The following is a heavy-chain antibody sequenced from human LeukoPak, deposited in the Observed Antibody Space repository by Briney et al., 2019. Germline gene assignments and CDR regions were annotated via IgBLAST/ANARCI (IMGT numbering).Heavy chain of an antibody. J-gene: IGHJ4*02. CDR1: GFTFSTCA. Sequence: QAGGSLRLSCAASGFTFSTCAMSWVRQAPGKGLEWVSVIYSGGSTYYADSVKGRFTISRDNSKNTLYLQMNSLRAEDTAVYYCASGGSYSSLDYWGQGTLVTVSS. V-gene: IGHV3-53*01. CDR3: ASGGSYSSLDY. D-gene: IGHD1-26*01. CDR2: IYSGGST.